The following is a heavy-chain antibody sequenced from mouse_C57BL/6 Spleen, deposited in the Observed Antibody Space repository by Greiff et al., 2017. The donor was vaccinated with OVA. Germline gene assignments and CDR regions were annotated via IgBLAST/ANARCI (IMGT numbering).Heavy chain of an antibody. D-gene: IGHD1-1*01. V-gene: IGHV1-61*01. CDR3: AGSDYYGSSCGY. CDR1: GYTFTSYW. Sequence: QVQLQQPGAELVRPGSSVKLSCKASGYTFTSYWMDWVKQRPGQGLEWIGNIYPSDSETHYNQKFKDKATLTVDKSSSTAYMQLSSLTSEDSAVYYCAGSDYYGSSCGYWGQGTTLTVSA. CDR2: IYPSDSET. J-gene: IGHJ2*01.